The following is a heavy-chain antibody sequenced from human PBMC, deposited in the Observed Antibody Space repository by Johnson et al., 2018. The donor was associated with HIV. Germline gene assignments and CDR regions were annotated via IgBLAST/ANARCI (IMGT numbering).Heavy chain of an antibody. J-gene: IGHJ3*02. V-gene: IGHV3-30*14. CDR1: GFTFSSYA. CDR2: ISYDGSNK. D-gene: IGHD6-13*01. Sequence: QVQLVESGGGVVQPGRSLRLSCAASGFTFSSYAMHWVRQAPGKGLEWVAVISYDGSNKYYADSVKGRFTFSRDNSKNTLYLQMNSLRAEDTAVYYCAGSQYSSRRHDGFDIWGQGTKVTVSS. CDR3: AGSQYSSRRHDGFDI.